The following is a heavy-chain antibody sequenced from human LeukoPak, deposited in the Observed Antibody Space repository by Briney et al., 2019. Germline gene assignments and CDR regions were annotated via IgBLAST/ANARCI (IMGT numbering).Heavy chain of an antibody. V-gene: IGHV3-7*01. J-gene: IGHJ4*02. CDR1: GFTFSSYW. Sequence: GGSLRLSCAASGFTFSSYWMSWVRQAPGRGLEWVANIKQDGSEKYYVDSVKGRFTISRDNAKNSLYLQMNSLRAEDTAVYYCARRAGAYSHPYDYWGQGTLVTVSS. CDR2: IKQDGSEK. CDR3: ARRAGAYSHPYDY. D-gene: IGHD4/OR15-4a*01.